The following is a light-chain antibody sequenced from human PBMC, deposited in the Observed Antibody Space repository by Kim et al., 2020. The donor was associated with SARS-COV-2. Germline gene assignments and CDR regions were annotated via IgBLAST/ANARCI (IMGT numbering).Light chain of an antibody. CDR3: QRYGSSPFT. CDR2: GAS. V-gene: IGKV3-20*01. CDR1: QSVSNSY. J-gene: IGKJ4*01. Sequence: EIVLTQSPGTLSLSPGERATLSCRASQSVSNSYLAWYQQKPGQAPRLLIYGASSRATGIPDRFSGSGSGTDFTFSISRLEPEDFAVYYCQRYGSSPFTFGRGTKVDIK.